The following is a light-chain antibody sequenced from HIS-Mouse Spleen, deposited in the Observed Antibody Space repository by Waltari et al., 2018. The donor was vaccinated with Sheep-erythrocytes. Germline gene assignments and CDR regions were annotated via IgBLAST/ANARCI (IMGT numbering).Light chain of an antibody. Sequence: QSVLTQPPSASGTPGQRVTISCSGSSSNIGSNTVNWYQQLPGTAPKLLIYSNNQRPSGDPDRFSGSKSGTSASQAISVRQSEDEADYYCAAWDDSLNGPVFGGGTKLTVL. V-gene: IGLV1-44*01. CDR1: SSNIGSNT. CDR2: SNN. CDR3: AAWDDSLNGPV. J-gene: IGLJ3*02.